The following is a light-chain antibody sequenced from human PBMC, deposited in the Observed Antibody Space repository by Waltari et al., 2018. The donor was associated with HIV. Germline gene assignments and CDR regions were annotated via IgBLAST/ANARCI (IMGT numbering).Light chain of an antibody. V-gene: IGLV8-61*01. CDR3: VLYMGSGICV. CDR1: SGSVSTSYY. CDR2: STN. J-gene: IGLJ2*01. Sequence: QTVVTQAPSFSVSPGGTVTLTCGLSSGSVSTSYYPSWYQQTPGQAPRTLIYSTNTRASGVPDRFSGSILGNKAALTITGAQADDESDYYCVLYMGSGICVFGGGTKLTVL.